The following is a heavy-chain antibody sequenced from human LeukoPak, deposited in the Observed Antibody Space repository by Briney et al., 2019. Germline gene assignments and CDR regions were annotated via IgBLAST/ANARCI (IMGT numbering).Heavy chain of an antibody. D-gene: IGHD1-1*01. J-gene: IGHJ4*02. V-gene: IGHV4-59*01. CDR3: ARGLWNDLYFDY. CDR2: IHDSGST. Sequence: SETLSLTCALSIGSISNYYVSWMRQPPEKGLEWIGYIHDSGSTKYNPSLKSRVTISVDTSKNQFSLKLRSVTAADTAFYYCARGLWNDLYFDYWGQGALVTVSS. CDR1: IGSISNYY.